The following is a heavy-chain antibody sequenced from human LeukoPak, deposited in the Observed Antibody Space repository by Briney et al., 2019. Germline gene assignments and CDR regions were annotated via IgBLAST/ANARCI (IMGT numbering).Heavy chain of an antibody. J-gene: IGHJ3*02. D-gene: IGHD4-23*01. Sequence: SLSLSCAASGFTFSRIGMHWVRQAPGKGLEWVAFIPYDGSNKYYADSVKGRFTISRDNSKNMLYVQMHSLRSEDTAVYYCAREVTTVVTWVAFDIWGQGTMVTVSS. V-gene: IGHV3-30*19. CDR2: IPYDGSNK. CDR1: GFTFSRIG. CDR3: AREVTTVVTWVAFDI.